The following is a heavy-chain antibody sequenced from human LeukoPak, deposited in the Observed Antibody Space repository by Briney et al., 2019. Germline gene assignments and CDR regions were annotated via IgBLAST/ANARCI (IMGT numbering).Heavy chain of an antibody. Sequence: GESLRLSCAASGFTFSSYEMNWVRQAPGKGLEWVSYISSSGSTIYYADSVKGRFTISRDNAKNSLYLKMNSLRAEDTAVYYCARDVGGYDSDYWGQGTLVTVSS. J-gene: IGHJ4*02. V-gene: IGHV3-48*03. CDR3: ARDVGGYDSDY. CDR2: ISSSGSTI. CDR1: GFTFSSYE. D-gene: IGHD5-12*01.